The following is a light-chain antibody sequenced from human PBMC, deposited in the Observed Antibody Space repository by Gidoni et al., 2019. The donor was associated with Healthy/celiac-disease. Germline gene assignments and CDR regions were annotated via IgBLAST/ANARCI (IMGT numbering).Light chain of an antibody. V-gene: IGLV2-14*01. CDR3: SSYTSSSTYV. CDR1: SSDVGGYNY. J-gene: IGLJ1*01. CDR2: EVS. Sequence: QSALTQPASVSGSPGQSITISCTGTSSDVGGYNYVSWYQQHPGKSPKLMLYEVSNRPSGVSHRFSGSKSGNTASLTISGLQAEDEADYYCSSYTSSSTYVFGTGTQVTVL.